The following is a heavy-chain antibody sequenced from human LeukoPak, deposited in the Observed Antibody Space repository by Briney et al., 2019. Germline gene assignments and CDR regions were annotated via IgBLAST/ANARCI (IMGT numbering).Heavy chain of an antibody. V-gene: IGHV3-23*01. Sequence: GGSLRLSCTVSGFTVSSHEMSWIRQALGKGLEWVSSVDYSADSTHYADSVMGRFTISRDNSKNTLYLQMNSLRAEDTAAYYCARDGSLWFGESRRRDYYYYYMDVWGKGTTVTISS. D-gene: IGHD3-10*01. J-gene: IGHJ6*03. CDR2: VDYSADST. CDR1: GFTVSSHE. CDR3: ARDGSLWFGESRRRDYYYYYMDV.